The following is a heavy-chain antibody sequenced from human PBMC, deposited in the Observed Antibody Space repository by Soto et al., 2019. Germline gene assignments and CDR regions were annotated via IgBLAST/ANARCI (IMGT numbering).Heavy chain of an antibody. CDR1: GFTFTSYG. CDR2: ISADDGHT. V-gene: IGHV1-18*01. Sequence: ASVKVSCKASGFTFTSYGITWGRQAPGQGLEWMGWISADDGHTNFAQKFQGRISMATDTSTATAYMEMRSLRSDDTAVYYCARQNYYSGMDVWGQGTTVTVSS. J-gene: IGHJ6*02. CDR3: ARQNYYSGMDV.